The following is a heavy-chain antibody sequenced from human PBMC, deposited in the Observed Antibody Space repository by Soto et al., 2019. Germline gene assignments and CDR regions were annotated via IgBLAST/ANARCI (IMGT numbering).Heavy chain of an antibody. V-gene: IGHV1-69*13. J-gene: IGHJ6*02. D-gene: IGHD4-4*01. CDR3: ASLMTTVTDYGMDV. CDR2: IIPIFGTA. CDR1: GGTFSSYA. Sequence: ASVKVSCKASGGTFSSYAISWVRQAPGQGLEWMGGIIPIFGTANYAQKFQGRVTITADESTSTAYMELSSLRSEDTAVYYCASLMTTVTDYGMDVWGQGTTVTVSS.